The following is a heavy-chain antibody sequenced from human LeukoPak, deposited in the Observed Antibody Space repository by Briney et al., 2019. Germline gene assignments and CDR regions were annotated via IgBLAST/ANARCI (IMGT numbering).Heavy chain of an antibody. V-gene: IGHV1-69*04. CDR3: ARGQIVVVVAATPAFYYYGMDV. J-gene: IGHJ6*02. CDR2: IIPILGIA. Sequence: GASVKVSCKASGGTFSSYAISWVRQAPGQGLEWMGRIIPILGIANYAQKFQGRVTITADKSTSTAYMELSSLRSADTAVYYCARGQIVVVVAATPAFYYYGMDVWGQGTTVTVSS. CDR1: GGTFSSYA. D-gene: IGHD2-15*01.